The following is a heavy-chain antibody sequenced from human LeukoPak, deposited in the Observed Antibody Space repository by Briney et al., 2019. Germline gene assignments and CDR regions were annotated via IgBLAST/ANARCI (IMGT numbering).Heavy chain of an antibody. CDR1: GGSISSYY. CDR2: IYYSGST. V-gene: IGHV4-59*01. CDR3: TRSTNLEAFDI. Sequence: PSETLSLTCTVSGGSISSYYWSWIRQPPGKGLEWIGYIYYSGSTNYNPSLKSRVTVSVDTSKNQCSLKLSSVTTADTAVYYCTRSTNLEAFDIWGQGTMVTVSS. J-gene: IGHJ3*02. D-gene: IGHD2-8*01.